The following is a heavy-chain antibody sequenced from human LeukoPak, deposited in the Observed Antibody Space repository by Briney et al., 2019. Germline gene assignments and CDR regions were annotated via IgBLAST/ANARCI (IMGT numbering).Heavy chain of an antibody. CDR2: IYYSGST. D-gene: IGHD3-10*01. V-gene: IGHV4-59*08. CDR1: GGSISSYY. CDR3: ARPPGSGSYYTWYFDL. J-gene: IGHJ2*01. Sequence: SETLSLTCTVSGGSISSYYWSWIRQPPGKGLEWIGYIYYSGSTNYNPSLKSRVTISVDTSKNQFSLKLSSVTAADTAVYYCARPPGSGSYYTWYFDLWGRGTLVTVSS.